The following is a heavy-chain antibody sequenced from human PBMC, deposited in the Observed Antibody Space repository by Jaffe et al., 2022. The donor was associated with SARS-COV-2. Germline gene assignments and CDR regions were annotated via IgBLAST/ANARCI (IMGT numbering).Heavy chain of an antibody. V-gene: IGHV2-5*02. CDR1: GFSLSTSGVG. CDR3: AHRQGGSSVNWNGGWFGP. CDR2: IYWDNDK. Sequence: QITLKESGPTLVKPTETLTLTCTFSGFSLSTSGVGVGWIRQPPGKALEWLALIYWDNDKRYSPSLKSRLTISKDTSKNLVVLTMMNLDPVDTATYYCAHRQGGSSVNWNGGWFGPWGQGTLVTVSS. J-gene: IGHJ5*02. D-gene: IGHD1-1*01.